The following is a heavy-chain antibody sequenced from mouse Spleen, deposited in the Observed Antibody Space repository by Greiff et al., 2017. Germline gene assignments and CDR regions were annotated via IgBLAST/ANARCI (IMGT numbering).Heavy chain of an antibody. CDR2: IDPETGGT. Sequence: QVQLQQSGAELVRPGASVTLSCKASGYTFTDYEMHWVKQTPVHGLEWIGAIDPETGGTAYNQKFKGKAILTADKSSSTAYMELRSLTSEDSAVYYCTREANYYDGSWFAYWGQGTLVTVSA. V-gene: IGHV1-15*01. CDR1: GYTFTDYE. D-gene: IGHD1-1*01. CDR3: TREANYYDGSWFAY. J-gene: IGHJ3*01.